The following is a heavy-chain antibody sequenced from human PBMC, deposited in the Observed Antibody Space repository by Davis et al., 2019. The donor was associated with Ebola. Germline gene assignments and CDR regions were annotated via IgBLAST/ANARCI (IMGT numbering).Heavy chain of an antibody. Sequence: PGGSLRLSCAASGFTFSSYAMSWVRQAPGKGLEWVSRISAIGRDTYYADSVKGRFTISRDNSKNTLNLQMNSLRAEDTAIYYCAKLDYNDSYFQDWGQGTLVTVSS. CDR2: ISAIGRDT. D-gene: IGHD4-17*01. J-gene: IGHJ1*01. V-gene: IGHV3-23*01. CDR1: GFTFSSYA. CDR3: AKLDYNDSYFQD.